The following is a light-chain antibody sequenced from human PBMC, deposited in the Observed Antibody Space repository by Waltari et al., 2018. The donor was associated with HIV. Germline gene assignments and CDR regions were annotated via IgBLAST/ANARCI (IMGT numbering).Light chain of an antibody. CDR3: AAWDDSLNAWV. CDR2: SNN. V-gene: IGLV1-44*01. J-gene: IGLJ3*02. CDR1: SSKVGSNI. Sequence: QSVLAQPPSASGTPGQRVTISCSGSSSKVGSNIVNWYQQVPGTAPKRLIYSNNQRPSGVPDRFSGSNSGTSASLAISGLQSEDEADYYCAAWDDSLNAWVFGGGTKLTVL.